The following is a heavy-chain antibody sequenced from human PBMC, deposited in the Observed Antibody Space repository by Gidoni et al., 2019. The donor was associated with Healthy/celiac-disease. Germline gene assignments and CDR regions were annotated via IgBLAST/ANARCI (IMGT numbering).Heavy chain of an antibody. D-gene: IGHD2-15*01. J-gene: IGHJ3*02. CDR2: ISYDGSNK. Sequence: QVQLVESGGGVVQPGRSLSFSCAAYGFTFSSYAMHWVRQAPGKGLEWVAVISYDGSNKYYADSVKGRFTISRDNSKNTLYLQMNSLRAEDTAVYYCAGGPGFFDIWGQGTMVTVSS. CDR3: AGGPGFFDI. CDR1: GFTFSSYA. V-gene: IGHV3-30-3*01.